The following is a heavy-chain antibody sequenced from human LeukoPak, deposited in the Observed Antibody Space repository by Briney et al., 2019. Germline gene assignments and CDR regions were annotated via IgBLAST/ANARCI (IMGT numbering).Heavy chain of an antibody. V-gene: IGHV4-59*08. CDR3: ARLGDGDNLRYFDY. CDR2: IYYSGST. J-gene: IGHJ4*02. Sequence: SETLSLTCTVSGDSISGNYWTWIRQPPGKGLECVVYIYYSGSTNYNASLKSRATISVDTSKNQFSLKLSSVSAADTAVYYCARLGDGDNLRYFDYWGQGTLVTVSS. D-gene: IGHD5-24*01. CDR1: GDSISGNY.